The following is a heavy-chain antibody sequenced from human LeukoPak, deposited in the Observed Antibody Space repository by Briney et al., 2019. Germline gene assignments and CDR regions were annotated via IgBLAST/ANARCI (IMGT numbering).Heavy chain of an antibody. V-gene: IGHV1-3*01. CDR3: ARGRVLWFGESDHDAFDI. J-gene: IGHJ3*02. CDR2: INAGNGNT. CDR1: GYTFTSYA. D-gene: IGHD3-10*01. Sequence: ASVKVSCKASGYTFTSYAMHWVRQAPGQRLEWMGWINAGNGNTKYSQKFQGRVTITRDTSASTAYMELSSLRSEDTAVYYCARGRVLWFGESDHDAFDIWGQGTMVTVSS.